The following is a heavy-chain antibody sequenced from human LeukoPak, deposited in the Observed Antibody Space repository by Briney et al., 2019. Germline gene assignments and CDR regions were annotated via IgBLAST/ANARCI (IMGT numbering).Heavy chain of an antibody. CDR1: GASISNYY. J-gene: IGHJ4*02. V-gene: IGHV4-59*08. CDR3: ARRRGRDGYNYGFDY. CDR2: IYYSGST. D-gene: IGHD5-24*01. Sequence: TSETLSLTCTISGASISNYYWSWIRQPPGKGLEWIGYIYYSGSTNYNPSLKSRVTISVDTSKNQFSLKLSSVTAADTAVYYCARRRGRDGYNYGFDYWGQGTLVTVSS.